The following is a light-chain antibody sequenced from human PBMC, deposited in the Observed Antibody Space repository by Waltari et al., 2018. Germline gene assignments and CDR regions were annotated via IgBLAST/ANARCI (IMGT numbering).Light chain of an antibody. CDR1: HSNIGSNT. J-gene: IGLJ2*01. CDR3: SAWDDSLSGVI. V-gene: IGLV1-44*01. CDR2: GNN. Sequence: QSVLTQPPSTSGTPGLRITISCSGGHSNIGSNTVNWYLQLPGTAPKLLIFGNNQRPSGVPYLFSVSKSGTSASLAISGLQSEDEADYYCSAWDDSLSGVIFGGGTKLTVL.